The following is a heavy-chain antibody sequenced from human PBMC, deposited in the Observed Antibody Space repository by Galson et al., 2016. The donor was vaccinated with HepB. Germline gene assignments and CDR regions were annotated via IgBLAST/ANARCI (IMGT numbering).Heavy chain of an antibody. Sequence: SLRLSCAASGFTFSIYGMYWVRQAPGKGLEWVSSISSSSRYIFYADSVKGRFTISRDNAKNSLYLQMNSLRAEDTAVYYCARGDIVVVPHAEFSQHWGQGTLVTVSS. J-gene: IGHJ1*01. CDR2: ISSSSRYI. V-gene: IGHV3-21*01. CDR1: GFTFSIYG. D-gene: IGHD2-15*01. CDR3: ARGDIVVVPHAEFSQH.